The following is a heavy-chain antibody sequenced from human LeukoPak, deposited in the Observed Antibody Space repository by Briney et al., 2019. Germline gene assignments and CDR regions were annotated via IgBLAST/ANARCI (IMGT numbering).Heavy chain of an antibody. Sequence: SGTLSLTCAVSGGSISSGGYYWSWIRQPPGKGLEWIGYIYHSGSTYYNPSLMSRVTISVDRSKNQFSLKLSSVTAADTAVYYCARDGLLPDYWGQGTLVTVSS. V-gene: IGHV4-30-2*01. J-gene: IGHJ4*02. CDR2: IYHSGST. CDR3: ARDGLLPDY. CDR1: GGSISSGGYY.